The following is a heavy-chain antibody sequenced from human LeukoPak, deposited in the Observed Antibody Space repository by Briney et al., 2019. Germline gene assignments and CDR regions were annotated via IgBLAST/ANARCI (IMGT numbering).Heavy chain of an antibody. CDR1: GSTFSDYY. CDR3: ARDDYGDLYFDY. J-gene: IGHJ4*02. V-gene: IGHV3-11*01. CDR2: ISSSGSTI. Sequence: GGSLRLSCAASGSTFSDYYMNWIRQAPGKGLEWVSYISSSGSTIYYADSVKGRFTISRDNAKNSLYLQMNSLRAEDTAVYYCARDDYGDLYFDYWGQGTLVTVSS. D-gene: IGHD4-17*01.